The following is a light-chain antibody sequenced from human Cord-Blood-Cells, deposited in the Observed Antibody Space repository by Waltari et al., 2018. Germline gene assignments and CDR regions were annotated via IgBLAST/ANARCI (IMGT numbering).Light chain of an antibody. CDR2: EVS. CDR3: SSYAGSNNWV. V-gene: IGLV2-8*01. J-gene: IGLJ3*02. Sequence: QSALTQPPSASGSPGQSVTISCTGTSSDVGGYNYVSWYQQHPGKAPKLMIYEVSKRPSGVPVRFSGSKSGTPASLTVSGLQAEDEADYYCSSYAGSNNWVFGGGTKLTVL. CDR1: SSDVGGYNY.